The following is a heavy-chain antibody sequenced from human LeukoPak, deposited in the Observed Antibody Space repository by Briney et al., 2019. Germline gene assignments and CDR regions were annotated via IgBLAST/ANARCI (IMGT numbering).Heavy chain of an antibody. J-gene: IGHJ4*02. CDR1: GFTFNSYA. CDR3: ATQGGNFDY. Sequence: PGGSLRLSCAASGFTFNSYAMSWVRQAPGKGLEWVSIISASGGSTYYADSVRGRFTISRDNSKNTLYLQMNSLRAEDTAVYYCATQGGNFDYWGQGTLVTVSS. V-gene: IGHV3-23*01. D-gene: IGHD3-16*01. CDR2: ISASGGST.